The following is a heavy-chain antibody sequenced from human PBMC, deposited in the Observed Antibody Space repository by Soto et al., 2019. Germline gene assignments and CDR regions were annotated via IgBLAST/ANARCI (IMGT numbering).Heavy chain of an antibody. CDR2: ISSSGSTI. CDR1: GFTFSDYY. CDR3: VIHPGVAVTIF. V-gene: IGHV3-11*01. Sequence: GGSLRLSCTASGFTFSDYYMSWIRQAPGKGLEWVSYISSSGSTIYYADSVKGRFTISRDNAKNSLYLQMNSLTAEDTAVYFCVIHPGVAVTIFRGPGTLVTGSS. D-gene: IGHD4-17*01. J-gene: IGHJ4*02.